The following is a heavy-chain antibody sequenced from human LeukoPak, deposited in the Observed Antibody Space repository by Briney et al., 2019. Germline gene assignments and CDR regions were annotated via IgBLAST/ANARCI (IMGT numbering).Heavy chain of an antibody. D-gene: IGHD3-22*01. Sequence: GGSLRLSCAASGFTFSSYGMSWVRQAPGKGLEWVSSISGSGGSTYYADSVKGRFTISRDNSKNTLYLQMNSLRDEDTAVYYCAKSSYYDASGYYREYYFDYWGQGTLVTVSS. CDR3: AKSSYYDASGYYREYYFDY. CDR1: GFTFSSYG. J-gene: IGHJ4*02. V-gene: IGHV3-23*01. CDR2: ISGSGGST.